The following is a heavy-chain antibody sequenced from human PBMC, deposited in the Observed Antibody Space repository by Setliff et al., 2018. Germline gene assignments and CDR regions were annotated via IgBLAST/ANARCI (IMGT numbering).Heavy chain of an antibody. CDR3: AKVLDTTGYYYFDF. J-gene: IGHJ4*02. CDR1: GYTFSSYA. Sequence: GGSLRLSCVASGYTFSSYAIHWVRQAPGKGLEWVALISWDGTKTSYADSVRGRFTISRDGSKSTLYLDMSSLRSEDTAVYYCAKVLDTTGYYYFDFWGQGTLVTVSS. D-gene: IGHD3-22*01. V-gene: IGHV3-30*18. CDR2: ISWDGTKT.